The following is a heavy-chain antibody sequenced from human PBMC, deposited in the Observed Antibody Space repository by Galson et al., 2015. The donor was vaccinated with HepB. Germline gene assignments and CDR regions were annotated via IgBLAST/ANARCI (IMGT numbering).Heavy chain of an antibody. CDR2: ISGSGGST. D-gene: IGHD6-19*01. CDR1: GFTFSSYA. CDR3: AKDVDSSGWYLSAFDI. V-gene: IGHV3-23*01. Sequence: SLRLSCAASGFTFSSYAMSWVRQAPGKGLEWVSAISGSGGSTYYADSVKGRFTISRDNSKNTLYLQMNSLRAEDTAVYYCAKDVDSSGWYLSAFDIWGQGTMVTVSS. J-gene: IGHJ3*02.